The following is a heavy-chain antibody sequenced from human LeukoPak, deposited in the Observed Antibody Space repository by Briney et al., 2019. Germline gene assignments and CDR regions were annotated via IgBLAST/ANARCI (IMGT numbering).Heavy chain of an antibody. V-gene: IGHV4-34*01. Sequence: SETLSLTCAVYGGSFSGYYWSWIRQPPGKGLEWIGEINHSGSTNYNPSLKSRVTISVDTSKNQFSLKLSSVTAADTAVYYCAIIIVGATKGEYWGQGTLVTVSS. D-gene: IGHD1-26*01. CDR3: AIIIVGATKGEY. CDR1: GGSFSGYY. CDR2: INHSGST. J-gene: IGHJ4*02.